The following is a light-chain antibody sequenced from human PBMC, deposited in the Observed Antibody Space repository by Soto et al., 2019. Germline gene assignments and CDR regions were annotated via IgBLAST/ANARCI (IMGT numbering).Light chain of an antibody. J-gene: IGKJ5*01. CDR1: ESIGKF. V-gene: IGKV3-11*01. Sequence: EVVLTQSPATLSLSPGERATLSCRASESIGKFLAWYRQIPGQPPRLLIYDASNSTTCFLDTFSGGGSGTDFTLTISSLEPEDVALYSCQQRSNMPPTFGQGTRVEIK. CDR3: QQRSNMPPT. CDR2: DAS.